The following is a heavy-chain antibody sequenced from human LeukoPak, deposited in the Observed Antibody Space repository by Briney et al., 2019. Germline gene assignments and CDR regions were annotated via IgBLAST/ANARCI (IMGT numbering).Heavy chain of an antibody. J-gene: IGHJ4*02. CDR1: GFTFSGSA. CDR3: AKDYYDSSGILH. Sequence: PGGSLRLSCAASGFTFSGSAMHWVRQAPGKGLEWVAVISYDGSNKYYADSVKGRFTISRDNSKNTLYLQMNSLRAEDTAVYYCAKDYYDSSGILHWGQGTLVTVSS. V-gene: IGHV3-30*04. D-gene: IGHD3-22*01. CDR2: ISYDGSNK.